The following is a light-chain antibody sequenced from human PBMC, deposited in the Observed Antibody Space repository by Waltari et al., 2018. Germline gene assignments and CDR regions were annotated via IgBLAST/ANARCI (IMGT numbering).Light chain of an antibody. Sequence: QSALTQPASVSGSPGQSITISCTGSSSDVGRHDSVSWYQDHPGQAPKVIIYDVNNRPSGVSDRFSGYKSGNTASLTISGLQAEDEANYYCSSQSSDAVVIFGGGTKLTVL. CDR3: SSQSSDAVVI. J-gene: IGLJ2*01. V-gene: IGLV2-14*03. CDR1: SSDVGRHDS. CDR2: DVN.